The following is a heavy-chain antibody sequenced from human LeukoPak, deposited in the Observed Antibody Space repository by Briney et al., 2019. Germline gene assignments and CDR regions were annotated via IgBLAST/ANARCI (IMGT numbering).Heavy chain of an antibody. V-gene: IGHV3-48*04. Sequence: GGSLRLSCAASGFTFSSYAMNWVRQAPGKGLEWVSYISSSCSTIYYADSVKGRFTISRDNAKTSLYLQMNSLRAEDTAVYYCAELGITMIGGVWGKGTTVTISS. CDR2: ISSSCSTI. D-gene: IGHD3-10*02. CDR1: GFTFSSYA. CDR3: AELGITMIGGV. J-gene: IGHJ6*04.